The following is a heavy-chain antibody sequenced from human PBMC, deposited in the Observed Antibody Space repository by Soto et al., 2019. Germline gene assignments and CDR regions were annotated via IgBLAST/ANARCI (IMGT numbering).Heavy chain of an antibody. V-gene: IGHV2-5*02. D-gene: IGHD3-3*01. J-gene: IGHJ4*02. Sequence: QITLKESGPTLVKPTQPLTLTCTFSGFSLSTSGVGVGWIRQPPGKALEWLALIYWDDDKRYSPSLKSRLTITKDTSKNQVVLTMTNMDPVDTATYYCAHSLLTIFGLITLDYWGQGTLVTVSS. CDR3: AHSLLTIFGLITLDY. CDR1: GFSLSTSGVG. CDR2: IYWDDDK.